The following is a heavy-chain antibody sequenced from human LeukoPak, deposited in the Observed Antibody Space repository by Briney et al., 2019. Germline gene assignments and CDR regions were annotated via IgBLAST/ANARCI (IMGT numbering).Heavy chain of an antibody. Sequence: GGSLRVSCAASGFTFSSYAMHWVRQAPGKGLEWVAVISYDGSNKYYADSVKGRFTISRDNSKNTLYLQMNSLRAEDTAVYYCARVAASAFDYWGQGTLVTVSS. D-gene: IGHD2-15*01. CDR1: GFTFSSYA. CDR2: ISYDGSNK. CDR3: ARVAASAFDY. J-gene: IGHJ4*02. V-gene: IGHV3-30-3*01.